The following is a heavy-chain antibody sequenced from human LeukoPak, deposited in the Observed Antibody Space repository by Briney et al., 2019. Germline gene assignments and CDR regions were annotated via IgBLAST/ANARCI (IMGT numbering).Heavy chain of an antibody. CDR2: IYYSGST. Sequence: SETLSLTCAVYGGSFSGYYWSWIRQPPGEGLEWIGYIYYSGSTSYNPSLKSRVTISVDTSKKQFSLKLSSVTAADTAVYYCARLYCSGGTCYSDRGAFDIWGQGTMVTVSS. CDR3: ARLYCSGGTCYSDRGAFDI. CDR1: GGSFSGYY. J-gene: IGHJ3*02. D-gene: IGHD2-15*01. V-gene: IGHV4-34*11.